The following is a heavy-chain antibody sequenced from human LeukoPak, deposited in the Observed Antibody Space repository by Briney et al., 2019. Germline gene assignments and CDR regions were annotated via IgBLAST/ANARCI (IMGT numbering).Heavy chain of an antibody. CDR1: GDSISSYH. CDR2: VYYSGST. J-gene: IGHJ4*02. V-gene: IGHV4-59*08. Sequence: SETLSLTCTVSGDSISSYHWTWIRQPPGRGLEWVAYVYYSGSTNYNPSLKSRFTISLDTSNNQFSLRLTSVTAADTAIYYCATYTRHCSGGTCYSIDYWGQGTLVTVSS. CDR3: ATYTRHCSGGTCYSIDY. D-gene: IGHD2-15*01.